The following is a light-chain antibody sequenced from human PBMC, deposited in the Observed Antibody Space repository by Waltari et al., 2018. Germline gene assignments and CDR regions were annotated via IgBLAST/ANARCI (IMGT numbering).Light chain of an antibody. CDR2: DVS. J-gene: IGLJ2*01. CDR3: SSYTTSSTVV. V-gene: IGLV2-14*03. CDR1: SSDIGYYIY. Sequence: QSALTQPASVSGSPGQSLPISCTGTSSDIGYYIYVSWYHPHPGKAPKLMIYDVSNRPSGVSNRFSGSKSGNTASLTISGLQAEDEADYYCSSYTTSSTVVFGGGTKLTVL.